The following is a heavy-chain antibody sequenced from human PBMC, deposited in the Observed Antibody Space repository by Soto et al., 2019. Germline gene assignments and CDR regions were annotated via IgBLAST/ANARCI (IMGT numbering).Heavy chain of an antibody. V-gene: IGHV4-59*08. D-gene: IGHD3-22*01. CDR3: ARHLGYDSSGYYRNWFDP. CDR2: FYYSGST. J-gene: IGHJ5*02. CDR1: GGSISSYY. Sequence: SETLSLTCNVSGGSISSYYWSWIRQPPVKGLEWIGYFYYSGSTNYNPSLKSRVTISLDTSKNQFSLKLSSVTAADTAVYYCARHLGYDSSGYYRNWFDPWGQGTLVTVSS.